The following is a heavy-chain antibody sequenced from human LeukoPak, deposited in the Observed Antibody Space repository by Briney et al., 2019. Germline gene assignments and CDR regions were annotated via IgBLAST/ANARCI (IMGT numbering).Heavy chain of an antibody. V-gene: IGHV1-69*04. Sequence: SVNVSCKASGGTFNSYAISWVRQAPGQGLEWMGRIIPILSIVNYALKFQGRVTVTADKSTSTAYMELSSLSSEDTAVYYCAREAISGATRVFDYWGQGTLVTVSS. CDR2: IIPILSIV. D-gene: IGHD1-26*01. J-gene: IGHJ4*02. CDR3: AREAISGATRVFDY. CDR1: GGTFNSYA.